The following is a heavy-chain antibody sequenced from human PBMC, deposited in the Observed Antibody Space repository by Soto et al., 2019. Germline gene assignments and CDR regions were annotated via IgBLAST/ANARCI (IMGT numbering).Heavy chain of an antibody. V-gene: IGHV4-59*08. D-gene: IGHD1-1*01. Sequence: QVQLQESGPGLVKPSETLSLTCTVSGGSISSDSWSWIRQPPGKGLEWIGCIYYSGSTNYNPSLKSRXXIXVXXSKNQFSLKLSSVTAADTAVYYCARLKRPGTYFDYWGQGTLVTVSS. CDR2: IYYSGST. J-gene: IGHJ4*02. CDR1: GGSISSDS. CDR3: ARLKRPGTYFDY.